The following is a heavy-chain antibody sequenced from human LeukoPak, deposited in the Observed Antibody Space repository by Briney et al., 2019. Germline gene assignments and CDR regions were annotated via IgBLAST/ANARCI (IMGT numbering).Heavy chain of an antibody. Sequence: GGSLRLSCAASGFTFSSFALNWVRQAPGQGLEWVAVISHVGSNEYYADPVKGRFTVSRDNSKNTVGLQMNSMRAEDTAIYYCARSSTDYGDSEFDYWGQGTLVTVSS. V-gene: IGHV3-30-3*01. CDR1: GFTFSSFA. J-gene: IGHJ4*02. CDR3: ARSSTDYGDSEFDY. CDR2: ISHVGSNE. D-gene: IGHD4-17*01.